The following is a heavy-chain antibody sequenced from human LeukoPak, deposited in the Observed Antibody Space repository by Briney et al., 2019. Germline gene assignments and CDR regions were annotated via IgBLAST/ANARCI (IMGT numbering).Heavy chain of an antibody. CDR1: GFTFSSYS. D-gene: IGHD6-19*01. CDR3: ARGTLLAGWFFDY. CDR2: ISSSSSYI. Sequence: GGSLRLSCAASGFTFSSYSMNWVRQAPGKGLEWVSSISSSSSYIYYADSVKGRFNISRDNAKNSLYLQMNSLRAEDTAVYYCARGTLLAGWFFDYWGQGTLVTVSS. J-gene: IGHJ4*02. V-gene: IGHV3-21*01.